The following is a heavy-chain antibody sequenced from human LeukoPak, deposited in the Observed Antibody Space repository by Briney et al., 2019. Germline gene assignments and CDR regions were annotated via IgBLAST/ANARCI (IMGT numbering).Heavy chain of an antibody. CDR1: GFTFSGFA. CDR2: ISYHGRDK. CDR3: TKERGGGGRRINLMVGGYGP. V-gene: IGHV3-30*04. Sequence: RGSLRLSCAGSGFTFSGFAMHWVRQAPGKGLEWVAAISYHGRDKYYADAVSGRFTISRDNSKNTLHLEMNSLRTDDTAVYYCTKERGGGGRRINLMVGGYGPWGQGTQVTVSS. J-gene: IGHJ5*02. D-gene: IGHD3-22*01.